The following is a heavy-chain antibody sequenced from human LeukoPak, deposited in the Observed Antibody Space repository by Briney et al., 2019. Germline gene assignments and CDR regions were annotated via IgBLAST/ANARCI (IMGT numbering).Heavy chain of an antibody. CDR2: IYYTGNT. D-gene: IGHD3-10*01. CDR3: ARRAREFGWVFDC. CDR1: GVSISNHY. Sequence: SETLSLTCTVSGVSISNHYSSWIRQPPGKGLEWIGYIYYTGNTNYNPSLKSRVTISEDTSKNQVSLELSSVTAADTAVYYCARRAREFGWVFDCWGQGTLVTVSS. J-gene: IGHJ4*02. V-gene: IGHV4-59*08.